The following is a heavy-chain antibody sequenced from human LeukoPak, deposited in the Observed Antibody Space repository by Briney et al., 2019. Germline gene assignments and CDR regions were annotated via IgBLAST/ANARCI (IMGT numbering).Heavy chain of an antibody. CDR2: INPNSGGT. V-gene: IGHV1-2*02. D-gene: IGHD3-22*01. CDR1: GYTFTGYY. CDR3: ARDLKAQRDYYDSSGYLGAIDY. J-gene: IGHJ4*02. Sequence: ASVKVSCKASGYTFTGYYMHWARQAPGQGLEWMGWINPNSGGTNYAQKFQGRVTMTRDTSISTAYMELSRLRSDDTAVYYCARDLKAQRDYYDSSGYLGAIDYWGQGTLVNVSS.